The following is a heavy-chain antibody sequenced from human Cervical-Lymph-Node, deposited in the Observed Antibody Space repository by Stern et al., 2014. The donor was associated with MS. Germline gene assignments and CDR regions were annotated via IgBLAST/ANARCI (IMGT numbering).Heavy chain of an antibody. CDR1: GGSFSGYY. CDR2: INHSGST. CDR3: ARGSRFDP. J-gene: IGHJ5*02. V-gene: IGHV4-34*01. Sequence: QVQLQQWGAGLLKPSETLSLTCAVYGGSFSGYYWSWIRQPPGKGLEWIGEINHSGSTNYNPSLKGRVTISVDPSKNQFSLKLSSVTAADTAVYYCARGSRFDPWGQGTLVTVSS.